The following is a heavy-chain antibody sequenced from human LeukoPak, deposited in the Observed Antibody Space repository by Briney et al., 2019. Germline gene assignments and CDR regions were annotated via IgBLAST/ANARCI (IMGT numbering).Heavy chain of an antibody. CDR3: VVPAAPIGRNWFDP. Sequence: GASVKVSCKASGYTFTSYDINWVRQATGQGLEWMGWMNPNSGNTHYAQKFRGRVTITTDRSVSTAYMELSSLRSEDMVVYSCVVPAAPIGRNWFDPWGQGTLVTVSS. J-gene: IGHJ5*02. D-gene: IGHD2-2*01. CDR2: MNPNSGNT. CDR1: GYTFTSYD. V-gene: IGHV1-8*01.